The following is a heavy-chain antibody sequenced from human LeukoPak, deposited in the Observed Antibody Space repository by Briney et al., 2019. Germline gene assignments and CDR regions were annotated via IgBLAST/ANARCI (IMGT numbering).Heavy chain of an antibody. CDR3: ARGEDHGSGTVHFDY. D-gene: IGHD3-10*01. CDR1: GGSISSSNW. Sequence: SSETQSLTCAVSGGSISSSNWWSWVRQPPGKGLEWIGEIYHGGSTNFNPSLKSRVTMSVDKSKNQFSLNLSSVTAADTAVYYCARGEDHGSGTVHFDYWGQGTLVTVSS. CDR2: IYHGGST. J-gene: IGHJ4*02. V-gene: IGHV4-4*02.